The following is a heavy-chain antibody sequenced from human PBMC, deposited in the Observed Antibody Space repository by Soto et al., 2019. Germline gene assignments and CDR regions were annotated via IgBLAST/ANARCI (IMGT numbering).Heavy chain of an antibody. Sequence: KASETLSLTCTVSGGSITITGYYWGWIRQPPGKGLEWIGSIYYTGSTDYNPSVKSRVIISVDTSKNQFFLKLSSVTAADTAVYYCARGYSLDYWGQGTLVTVSS. V-gene: IGHV4-39*01. D-gene: IGHD2-15*01. J-gene: IGHJ4*02. CDR1: GGSITITGYY. CDR3: ARGYSLDY. CDR2: IYYTGST.